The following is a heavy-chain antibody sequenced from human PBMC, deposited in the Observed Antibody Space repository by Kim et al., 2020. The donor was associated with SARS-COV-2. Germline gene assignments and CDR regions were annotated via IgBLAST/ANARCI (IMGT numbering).Heavy chain of an antibody. D-gene: IGHD1-26*01. CDR3: ARQSSGSLNFYYYGMDV. CDR1: GGSISSSNYY. J-gene: IGHJ6*02. Sequence: SETLSLTCTVSGGSISSSNYYWGWIRQPPGKGLEWIGSIYYSGRTYYNPSLKSRITISVDTSKNQFSLKLSSVTAADTAVYYCARQSSGSLNFYYYGMDVWGQGTTVTVSS. CDR2: IYYSGRT. V-gene: IGHV4-39*01.